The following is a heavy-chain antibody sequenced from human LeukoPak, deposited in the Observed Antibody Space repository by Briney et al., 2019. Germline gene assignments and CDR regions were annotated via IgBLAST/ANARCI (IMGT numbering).Heavy chain of an antibody. CDR2: INHSGIT. CDR1: GGSFSGYY. V-gene: IGHV4-34*01. J-gene: IGHJ4*02. Sequence: SETLSLTCAVYGGSFSGYYLSWIRQPPGKGLEWIGEINHSGITNYNPSLKSRVTISVDTSKNQFSLKLSSVTAADTAVYYCARATYYYDSSGYPLNYWGQGNLVTVSS. CDR3: ARATYYYDSSGYPLNY. D-gene: IGHD3-22*01.